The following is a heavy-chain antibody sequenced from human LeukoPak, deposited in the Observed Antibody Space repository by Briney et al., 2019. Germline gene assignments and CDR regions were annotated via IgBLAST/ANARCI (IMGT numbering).Heavy chain of an antibody. V-gene: IGHV4-31*03. CDR2: IYYSGST. CDR1: GVSISSGNYY. J-gene: IGHJ5*02. Sequence: SETLSLTCTVSGVSISSGNYYWSWIRQHPGKGLEWIGYIYYSGSTYYNPSLESRVTILVDTSKSQFSLKLSSVTAADTAVYYCARGLSIAVAGYNWFDPWGQGTLVTVSS. CDR3: ARGLSIAVAGYNWFDP. D-gene: IGHD6-19*01.